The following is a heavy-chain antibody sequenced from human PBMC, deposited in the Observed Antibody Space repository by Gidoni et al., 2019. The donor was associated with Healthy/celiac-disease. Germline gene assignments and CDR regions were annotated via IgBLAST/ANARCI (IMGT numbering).Heavy chain of an antibody. CDR3: ARDYDFWSGYYNYYYYGMDV. D-gene: IGHD3-3*01. CDR2: IGYDGSNK. CDR1: GFTFSSSG. J-gene: IGHJ6*02. Sequence: QVQLVESGGGVVQPGRSLRLSCAASGFTFSSSGMHWVRQAPGKGLEWVAVIGYDGSNKYYADSVKGRFTISRDNSKNTLYLQMNSLRAEDTAVYYCARDYDFWSGYYNYYYYGMDVWGQGTTVTVSS. V-gene: IGHV3-33*08.